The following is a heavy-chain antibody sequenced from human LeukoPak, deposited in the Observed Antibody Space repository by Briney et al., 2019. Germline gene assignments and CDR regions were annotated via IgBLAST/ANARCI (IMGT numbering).Heavy chain of an antibody. J-gene: IGHJ6*02. CDR2: ISGDGNRI. Sequence: GGSLRLSCAASGFTFDDFAMHWVRQGPGKGLEWVSLISGDGNRIHYADSVKGRFTLSRDNSKNSLYLQMNSLRTEDTALYYCAKAIEPRAAARPYGMDVWGQGTTVTVSS. D-gene: IGHD6-13*01. CDR3: AKAIEPRAAARPYGMDV. CDR1: GFTFDDFA. V-gene: IGHV3-43*02.